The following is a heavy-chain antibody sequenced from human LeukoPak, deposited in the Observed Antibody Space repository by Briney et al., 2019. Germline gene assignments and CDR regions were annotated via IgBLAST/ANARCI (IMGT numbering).Heavy chain of an antibody. D-gene: IGHD1-26*01. J-gene: IGHJ4*02. CDR2: INPNSGGT. CDR3: ARVLGPTSYSDY. CDR1: AYTFIFYY. V-gene: IGHV1-2*02. Sequence: GASVTVTFTCSAYTFIFYYMHLVRQPHAQGLERMGWINPNSGGTNYAQKFQGRVTMTRDTSISTAYMELSRLRSDDTAVYYCARVLGPTSYSDYWGQGTLVTVSS.